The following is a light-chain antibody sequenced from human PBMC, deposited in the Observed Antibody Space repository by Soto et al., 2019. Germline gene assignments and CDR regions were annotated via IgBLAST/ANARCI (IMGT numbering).Light chain of an antibody. CDR1: QNVRSNY. CDR2: GAS. CDR3: QDYGSSEWT. Sequence: EIVLTQSPGTLSLSPGERVTLSCRGSQNVRSNYLAWYQQKPGQAPRLLIYGASTRASGIPERFSGSGSGTDFTLTISRLAPEHFAVYYCQDYGSSEWTFGQGTKVDIK. J-gene: IGKJ1*01. V-gene: IGKV3-20*01.